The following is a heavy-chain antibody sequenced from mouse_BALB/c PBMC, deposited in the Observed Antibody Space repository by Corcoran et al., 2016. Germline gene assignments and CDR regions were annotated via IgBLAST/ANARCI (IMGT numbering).Heavy chain of an antibody. V-gene: IGHV14-3*02. J-gene: IGHJ1*01. CDR2: IDPANGNT. Sequence: EVQLQQSGAELVKPGASVKLSCTASGFNIKDTYMHWVKQRPEQGLEWIGRIDPANGNTKYDPKFQGKATITADTSSNTAYLQLSSLTSEDAAVYYCAKWDWYFDVLGAGTTVTVSS. CDR3: AKWDWYFDV. CDR1: GFNIKDTY. D-gene: IGHD1-3*01.